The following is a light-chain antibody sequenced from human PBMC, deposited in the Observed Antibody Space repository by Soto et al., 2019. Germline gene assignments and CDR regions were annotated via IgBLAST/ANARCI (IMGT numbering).Light chain of an antibody. Sequence: IQLTQSPSSLSASVGDRVTITCRASQDIAIYLAWYQQKPGEAPKLLIYAASTLYGGVPSRFSGSGSWTDFALTITSLQAEDFATYYCQQLRMYPSTFGGGPKVEIK. CDR3: QQLRMYPST. V-gene: IGKV1-9*01. CDR1: QDIAIY. J-gene: IGKJ4*02. CDR2: AAS.